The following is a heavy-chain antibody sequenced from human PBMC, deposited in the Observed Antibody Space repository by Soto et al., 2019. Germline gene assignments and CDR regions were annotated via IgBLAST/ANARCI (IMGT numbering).Heavy chain of an antibody. CDR1: RGAIRSPNW. CDR2: IYHTGNT. CDR3: ARDLTY. V-gene: IGHV4-4*02. J-gene: IGHJ4*02. Sequence: PSETLSLTCTVSRGAIRSPNWRTWVRQTPGKGLEWIGEIYHTGNTNYNPSLRSRATISVDMSKRQFSLNVTPVTAADTAIYYCARDLTYWGQGTLVTVSS.